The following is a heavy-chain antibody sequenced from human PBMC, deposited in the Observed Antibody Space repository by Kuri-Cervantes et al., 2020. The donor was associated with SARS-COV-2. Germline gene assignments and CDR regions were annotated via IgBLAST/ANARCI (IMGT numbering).Heavy chain of an antibody. CDR1: GFSLSTSGVG. Sequence: SGPTLVKPPQTLTLTCTFPGFSLSTSGVGVGWIRQPPGKALEWLALIYWNDDKRYSPSLKSRLTITKDTSKNQVVLTMTNMDPVDTATYYCASIAARRVSYYYYGMDVWGQGTTVTVSS. V-gene: IGHV2-5*01. CDR2: IYWNDDK. D-gene: IGHD6-6*01. J-gene: IGHJ6*02. CDR3: ASIAARRVSYYYYGMDV.